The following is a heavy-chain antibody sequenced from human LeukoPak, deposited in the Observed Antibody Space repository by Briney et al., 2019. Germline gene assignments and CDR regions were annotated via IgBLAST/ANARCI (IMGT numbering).Heavy chain of an antibody. CDR1: EFTFSAYW. CDR3: AREGGPNYNIWSGYYTDWDY. J-gene: IGHJ4*02. V-gene: IGHV3-74*01. Sequence: GGSLRLSCAASEFTFSAYWMHWVRQVPGKGLVWVSRINTDGSSTSYEDSVKGRFTISRDNAKNTLYLQMNSLRAEDTAVYYCAREGGPNYNIWSGYYTDWDYWGQGTLVTVSS. CDR2: INTDGSST. D-gene: IGHD3-3*01.